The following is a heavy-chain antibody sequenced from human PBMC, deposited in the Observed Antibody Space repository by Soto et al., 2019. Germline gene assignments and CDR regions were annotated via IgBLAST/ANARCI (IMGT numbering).Heavy chain of an antibody. CDR2: IIPIFGTA. V-gene: IGHV1-69*01. Sequence: QVQLVQSGAEVKKPGSSVKVSCKASGGTFSSYAISWVRQAPGQGLEWMGGIIPIFGTANYAQKFQGRVTITADESTSTAYMELSSLRSEDTAVYYCARTLDIVVVPAAIDYDYYYGMDVWGQGTTVTVSS. J-gene: IGHJ6*02. CDR1: GGTFSSYA. D-gene: IGHD2-2*02. CDR3: ARTLDIVVVPAAIDYDYYYGMDV.